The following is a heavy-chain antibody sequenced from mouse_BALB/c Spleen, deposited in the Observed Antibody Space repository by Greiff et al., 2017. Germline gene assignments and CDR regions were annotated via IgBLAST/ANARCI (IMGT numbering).Heavy chain of an antibody. CDR1: GYTFTSYD. Sequence: QVQLQQSGPELVKPGALVKISCKASGYTFTSYDINWVKQRPGQGLEWIGWIYPGDGSTKYNEKFKGKATLTADKSSSTAYMQLSSLTSEDSAVYYCTRDYYGNYVGTWFAYWGQGTLVTVSA. CDR3: TRDYYGNYVGTWFAY. V-gene: IGHV1S56*01. J-gene: IGHJ3*01. CDR2: IYPGDGST. D-gene: IGHD2-1*01.